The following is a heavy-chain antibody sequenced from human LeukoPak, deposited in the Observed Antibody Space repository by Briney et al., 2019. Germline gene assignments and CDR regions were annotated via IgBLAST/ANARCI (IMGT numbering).Heavy chain of an antibody. CDR1: GFTFTNHW. V-gene: IGHV3-74*01. Sequence: GGSLRLSCVGSGFTFTNHWIHWVRRVPGQGLVWVSRTNYDGSITNYADSVKGRFTMSRDNSKNTVYLQMNSLRAEDTAVYYCVRLLDRDYWGQGTLVTVSS. J-gene: IGHJ4*02. CDR2: TNYDGSIT. CDR3: VRLLDRDY. D-gene: IGHD2-15*01.